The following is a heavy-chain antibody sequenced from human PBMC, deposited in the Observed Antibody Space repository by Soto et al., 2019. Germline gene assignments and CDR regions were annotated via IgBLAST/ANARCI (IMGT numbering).Heavy chain of an antibody. J-gene: IGHJ4*02. Sequence: SETLSLTCTVSGGSLSSSSYYWVWIPQPPGKGLEWIGNIYYSGSTYYNPSLKSRVTISVDTSKNQFSLRLSSVTAADTAVYYCANLDYGDFGIDYWGQGTLVTVSS. CDR1: GGSLSSSSYY. CDR2: IYYSGST. V-gene: IGHV4-39*01. CDR3: ANLDYGDFGIDY. D-gene: IGHD4-17*01.